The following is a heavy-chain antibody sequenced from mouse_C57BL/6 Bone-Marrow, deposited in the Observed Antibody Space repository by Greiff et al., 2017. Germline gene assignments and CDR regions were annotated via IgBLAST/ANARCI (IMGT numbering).Heavy chain of an antibody. V-gene: IGHV1-7*01. CDR3: ARYYGSRYYAMDY. CDR2: INPSSGYT. D-gene: IGHD1-1*01. Sequence: VQLQQSGAELAKPGASVKLSCKASGYTFTSSWMHWVKQRPGQGLEWIGYINPSSGYTKYNQKFKDKATLTADKSSSTAYMQLSSMTYEDSAVYYCARYYGSRYYAMDYWGQGTSVTVSS. CDR1: GYTFTSSW. J-gene: IGHJ4*01.